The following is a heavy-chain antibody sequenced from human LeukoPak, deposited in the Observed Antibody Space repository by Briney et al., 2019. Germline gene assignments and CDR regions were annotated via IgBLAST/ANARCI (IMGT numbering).Heavy chain of an antibody. CDR2: INWNGGST. D-gene: IGHD2-2*01. CDR3: ARVGCSSTSCLYDYYYYGMDV. Sequence: PGGSLRLSCAASGFTFDDYGMSWVRQAPGEGLEWVSGINWNGGSTGYADSVKGRFTISRDNAKNSLYLQMNSLRAEDTAVYYCARVGCSSTSCLYDYYYYGMDVWGQGTTVTVSS. CDR1: GFTFDDYG. V-gene: IGHV3-20*04. J-gene: IGHJ6*02.